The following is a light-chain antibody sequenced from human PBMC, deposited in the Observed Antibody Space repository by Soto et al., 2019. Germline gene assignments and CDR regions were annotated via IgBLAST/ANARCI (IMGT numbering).Light chain of an antibody. V-gene: IGLV1-44*01. CDR3: AAWDDSLNGHVV. J-gene: IGLJ2*01. Sequence: QSVLTQPPSASGTPGQRVTISCSGSSSNIGSNSVSWYQQLPGTAPKLLIYSNSQRPSGVPDRFSGSKSGTSASLAIRGLQSEDEADYYCAAWDDSLNGHVVFGGGTQLTVL. CDR2: SNS. CDR1: SSNIGSNS.